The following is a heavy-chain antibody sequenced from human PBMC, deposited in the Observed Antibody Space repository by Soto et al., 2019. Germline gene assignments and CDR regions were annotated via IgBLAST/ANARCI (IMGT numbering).Heavy chain of an antibody. J-gene: IGHJ4*02. CDR3: AREGGQSSDGLYYFDS. V-gene: IGHV4-30-4*01. D-gene: IGHD3-16*01. CDR2: IYYSGNT. Sequence: SETLSLTCTVSGGSTSSDNYWSWIRQPPGKGLEWIGHIYYSGNTDYNPSLKSRLAISIDTSKNQFSLKLSSVTAADTAVYFCAREGGQSSDGLYYFDSWGQGCLVTVSS. CDR1: GGSTSSDNY.